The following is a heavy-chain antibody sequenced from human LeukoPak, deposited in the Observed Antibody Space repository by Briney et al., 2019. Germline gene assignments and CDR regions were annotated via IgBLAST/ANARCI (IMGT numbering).Heavy chain of an antibody. Sequence: GGSLRLSCSASGFTFSDYYMSWIRQAPGKGLEWVSYISSSGSTIYYADSVKGRFTISRDNAKNSLYLQMNSLRAEDTAVYYCARVSSSWPLLEGSEYFQHWGQGTLVTVSS. D-gene: IGHD6-6*01. V-gene: IGHV3-11*04. CDR2: ISSSGSTI. J-gene: IGHJ1*01. CDR1: GFTFSDYY. CDR3: ARVSSSWPLLEGSEYFQH.